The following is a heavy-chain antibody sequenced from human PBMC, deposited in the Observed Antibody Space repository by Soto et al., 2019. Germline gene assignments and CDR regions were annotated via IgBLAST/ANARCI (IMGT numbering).Heavy chain of an antibody. J-gene: IGHJ1*01. V-gene: IGHV3-48*02. Sequence: LRLSCAASGFTCGSYSMNWVRQAPGKGLDWVSYISSSSSTIYYSDSVKGRFTISRDNAKNSLYLQMNSLRDEDTAVYYCARDRGAYYYDSSGYYCQHCGRRTLIAVCS. CDR2: ISSSSSTI. D-gene: IGHD3-22*01. CDR3: ARDRGAYYYDSSGYYCQH. CDR1: GFTCGSYS.